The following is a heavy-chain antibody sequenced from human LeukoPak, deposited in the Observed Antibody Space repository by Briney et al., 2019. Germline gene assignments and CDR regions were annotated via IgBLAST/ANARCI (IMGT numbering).Heavy chain of an antibody. CDR2: ISGSGGST. Sequence: GGSLRLSCAASGFTFSSYAMSWVRQAPGKGLEWVSAISGSGGSTYYADAVKGRFTISRDNSKTTLYLHMNSLRVEDTAVYYCARSNGWYLDYWGQGTLVTVSS. J-gene: IGHJ4*02. V-gene: IGHV3-23*01. CDR1: GFTFSSYA. CDR3: ARSNGWYLDY. D-gene: IGHD6-19*01.